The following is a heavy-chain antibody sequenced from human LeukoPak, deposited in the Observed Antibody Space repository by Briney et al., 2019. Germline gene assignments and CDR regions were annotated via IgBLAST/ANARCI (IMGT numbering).Heavy chain of an antibody. V-gene: IGHV3-23*01. CDR2: ISGSGSST. J-gene: IGHJ6*02. CDR3: AKDHYGSGSYKYYYGMDV. Sequence: PGGSLRLSCAASGFTFSTYNMNWVRQAPGKGLEWVSTISGSGSSTYYADSVKGRFTISRDNSNNTLYLQMNSLRAEDTAVYYCAKDHYGSGSYKYYYGMDVWGQGTTVTVSS. D-gene: IGHD3-10*01. CDR1: GFTFSTYN.